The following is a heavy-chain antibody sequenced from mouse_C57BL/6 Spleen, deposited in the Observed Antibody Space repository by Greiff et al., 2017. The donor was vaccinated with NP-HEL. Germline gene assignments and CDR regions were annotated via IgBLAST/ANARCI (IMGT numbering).Heavy chain of an antibody. CDR2: ISSGSSTS. Sequence: EVMLVESGGGLVKPGGSLKLSCAASGFTFSDYGMHWVRQAPEKGLEWVAYISSGSSTSYYADTVKGRFTISRDNAKNTLFLQMTSLRSEDTAMYYCARRITTVVDAMDYWGQGTSVTVSS. D-gene: IGHD1-1*01. CDR1: GFTFSDYG. V-gene: IGHV5-17*01. CDR3: ARRITTVVDAMDY. J-gene: IGHJ4*01.